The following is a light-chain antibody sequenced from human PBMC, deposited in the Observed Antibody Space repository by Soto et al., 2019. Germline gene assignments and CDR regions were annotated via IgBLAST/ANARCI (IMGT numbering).Light chain of an antibody. CDR2: AAS. V-gene: IGKV1-17*01. CDR1: QSISSY. Sequence: DIQMTQSPSSLSASVGDRVTITCRASQSISSYLNWYQQKPGKAPKPLIYAASSLQSGVPSRFSGSGFATEFTLTITSLQPEDFATYYCQQLNNLPLTFGGGTKVDNK. CDR3: QQLNNLPLT. J-gene: IGKJ4*01.